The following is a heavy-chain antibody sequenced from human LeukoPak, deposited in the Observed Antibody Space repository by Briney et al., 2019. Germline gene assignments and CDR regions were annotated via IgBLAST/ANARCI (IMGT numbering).Heavy chain of an antibody. Sequence: GGSLRLSCAAPGFTFSSYGMPWVRQAPGKGLEWVAVIWYDGSNKYYADSVKGRFTISRDNSKNTLYLQMNSLRAEDTAVYYCARDYDSSGYFYYGMDVWGQGTTVTVSS. J-gene: IGHJ6*02. D-gene: IGHD3-22*01. CDR1: GFTFSSYG. V-gene: IGHV3-33*01. CDR2: IWYDGSNK. CDR3: ARDYDSSGYFYYGMDV.